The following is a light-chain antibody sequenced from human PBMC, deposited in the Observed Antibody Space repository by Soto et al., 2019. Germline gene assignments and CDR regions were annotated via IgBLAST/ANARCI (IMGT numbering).Light chain of an antibody. CDR1: QSASSSY. V-gene: IGKV3-15*01. CDR3: QQYNNWPQT. Sequence: IVLTQSPCTLSLSPGERATLSCRASQSASSSYLVWYQQKPGQAPRLLIYGASTRATGIPARFSGSGSGTEFTLPISSLQSEDFAVYYCQQYNNWPQTFGQGTKVDIK. J-gene: IGKJ1*01. CDR2: GAS.